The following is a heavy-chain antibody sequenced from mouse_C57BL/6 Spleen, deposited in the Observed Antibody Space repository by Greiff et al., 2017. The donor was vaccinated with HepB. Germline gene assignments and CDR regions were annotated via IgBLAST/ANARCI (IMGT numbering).Heavy chain of an antibody. D-gene: IGHD1-1*01. V-gene: IGHV1-74*01. CDR1: GYTFTSYW. CDR2: IHPSDSDT. CDR3: APLYYYGSSQFAY. Sequence: VQLQQPGAELVKPGASVKVSCKASGYTFTSYWMHWVKQRPGQGLEWIGRIHPSDSDTNYNQKFKGKATLTVDKSSSTAYMQLSSLTSEDSSVYYCAPLYYYGSSQFAYWGQGTLVTVSA. J-gene: IGHJ3*01.